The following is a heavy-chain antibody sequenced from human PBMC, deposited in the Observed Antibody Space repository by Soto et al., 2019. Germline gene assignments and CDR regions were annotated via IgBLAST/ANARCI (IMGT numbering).Heavy chain of an antibody. CDR1: GGSMSSGGFY. CDR3: AASTGSSQYYFDS. J-gene: IGHJ4*02. V-gene: IGHV4-61*08. Sequence: PSETLSLTCTVSGGSMSSGGFYWGWIRHHPGKGLEWIGNIYYSGGTYYNPSLKSRVTISIDTSKEEFSLNLNSVAAADTAVYYCAASTGSSQYYFDSVGQGALVTVSS. D-gene: IGHD6-6*01. CDR2: IYYSGGT.